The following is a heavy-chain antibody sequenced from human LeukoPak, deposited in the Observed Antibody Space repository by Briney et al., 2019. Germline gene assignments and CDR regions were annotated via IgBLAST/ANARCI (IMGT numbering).Heavy chain of an antibody. CDR1: GGSISGYY. J-gene: IGHJ6*02. V-gene: IGHV4-59*01. Sequence: PSETLSLTCTVSGGSISGYYWSWIRQPPGKGLEWIGYIYYSGSTKFNPSLKSRVTMSLDASKNQFFLRLSSVTAADTAVYCCSRCPGLNYHNGMDVWGRGTMVTVSS. CDR2: IYYSGST. CDR3: SRCPGLNYHNGMDV.